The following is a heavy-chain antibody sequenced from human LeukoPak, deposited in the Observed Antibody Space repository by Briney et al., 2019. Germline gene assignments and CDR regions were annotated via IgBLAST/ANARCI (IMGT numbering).Heavy chain of an antibody. CDR2: ISYDGSNK. CDR3: ARETYYYDSSGYPEVGVGYFDL. V-gene: IGHV3-30*03. Sequence: GGSLRLSCAASGFTFSSYGMHWVRQAPGKGLEWVAVISYDGSNKYYADSVKGRFTISRDNSKNTLYLQMNSLRAEDTAVYYCARETYYYDSSGYPEVGVGYFDLWGRGTLVTVSS. J-gene: IGHJ2*01. D-gene: IGHD3-22*01. CDR1: GFTFSSYG.